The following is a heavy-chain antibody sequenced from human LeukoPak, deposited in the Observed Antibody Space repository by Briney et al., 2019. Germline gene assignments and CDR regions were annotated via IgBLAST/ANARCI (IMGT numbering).Heavy chain of an antibody. Sequence: ASVKVSCKASGYAFTSYGINWVRQAPGQGLEWLGWISVHNGNTNYAQSLQGRVTVTTDTSTSTAYMELRSLTSDDTAVCYCARGPSSVATRQDFWGQGTLVTVTS. D-gene: IGHD6-6*01. CDR3: ARGPSSVATRQDF. V-gene: IGHV1-18*01. CDR1: GYAFTSYG. CDR2: ISVHNGNT. J-gene: IGHJ4*02.